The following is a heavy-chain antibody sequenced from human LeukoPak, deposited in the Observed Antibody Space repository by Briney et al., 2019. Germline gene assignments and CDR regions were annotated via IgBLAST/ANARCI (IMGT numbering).Heavy chain of an antibody. V-gene: IGHV4-39*01. D-gene: IGHD6-19*01. Sequence: SETLSLTCTVSGGSISSSSVCWGWIRQPPGKGLEWIATISYSGSTTSYNPSLKSRVTISVDTSKNQFSLKLNSVTAADTAVYYCTRHADSSGWYRAWFDYWGQGSLVTVSS. J-gene: IGHJ4*02. CDR3: TRHADSSGWYRAWFDY. CDR1: GGSISSSSVC. CDR2: ISYSGSTT.